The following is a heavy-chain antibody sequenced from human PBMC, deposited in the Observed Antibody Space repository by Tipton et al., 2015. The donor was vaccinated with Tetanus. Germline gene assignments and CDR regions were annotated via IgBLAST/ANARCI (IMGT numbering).Heavy chain of an antibody. D-gene: IGHD3-10*01. Sequence: GLVKPSETLSLTCAVYGGSFSGYYWSWIRQPPGKGLEWIGEINHSGSTNYNPSLKSRVTISVDTSKNQFSLKLNSVTAADTAVYYCARYLYYGFPNTDDAFDIWGQGTMVTVSS. CDR1: GGSFSGYY. V-gene: IGHV4-34*01. J-gene: IGHJ3*02. CDR2: INHSGST. CDR3: ARYLYYGFPNTDDAFDI.